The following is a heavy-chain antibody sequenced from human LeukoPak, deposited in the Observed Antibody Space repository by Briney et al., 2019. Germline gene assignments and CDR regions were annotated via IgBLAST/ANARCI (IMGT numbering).Heavy chain of an antibody. CDR1: GGSISSYY. Sequence: SETLSLTCTVSGGSISSYYWNWIRQPPGKGLEWIGYIYYSGSTNYNPSLKSRVTMSVDTSKNQFSLKLSSVTAADTAVYYCARVKYGAFDIWGQGTMVTVSS. D-gene: IGHD2-8*01. V-gene: IGHV4-59*12. CDR2: IYYSGST. CDR3: ARVKYGAFDI. J-gene: IGHJ3*02.